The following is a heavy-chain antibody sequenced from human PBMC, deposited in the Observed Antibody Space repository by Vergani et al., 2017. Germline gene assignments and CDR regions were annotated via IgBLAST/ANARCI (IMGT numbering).Heavy chain of an antibody. CDR1: GGSFSGYY. CDR3: ARDSSGLYYMDV. J-gene: IGHJ6*03. Sequence: QVQLQQWGAGLLKPSETLSLTCAVYGGSFSGYYWSWIRQPPGKGLEWIGEINHSGSTNYNPSLKSRVTMSVDTSKNQFSLKLSSVTAADTAVYYCARDSSGLYYMDVWGRGTTVIVSS. D-gene: IGHD6-19*01. V-gene: IGHV4-34*01. CDR2: INHSGST.